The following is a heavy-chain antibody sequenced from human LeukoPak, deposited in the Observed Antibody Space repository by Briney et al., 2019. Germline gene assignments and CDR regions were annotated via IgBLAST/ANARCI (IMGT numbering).Heavy chain of an antibody. CDR2: IYYSGST. CDR3: ARIAVGAFDI. Sequence: PSETLSLTCTVSGGSISSYYWSWIRQPPGKGLEWIGYIYYSGSTNYNPSLKSRVTISVDTSKDQFSLKLSSVTAADTAVYYCARIAVGAFDIWGQETMVTVSS. D-gene: IGHD1-26*01. J-gene: IGHJ3*02. CDR1: GGSISSYY. V-gene: IGHV4-59*01.